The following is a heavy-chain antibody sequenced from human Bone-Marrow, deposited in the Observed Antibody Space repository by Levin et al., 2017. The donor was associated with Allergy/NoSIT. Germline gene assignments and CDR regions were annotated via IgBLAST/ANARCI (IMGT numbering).Heavy chain of an antibody. CDR1: GYTFTAQY. V-gene: IGHV1-2*02. Sequence: TTGGSLRLSCKTSGYTFTAQYMHWVRQAPGQGLEWMGWINPNSGDTKVAQIFQGRVTMTRNTAISTAYMELSRLTSDDTAIYYCARSRGFQVPGRAFDIWGQGTILTVSS. CDR3: ARSRGFQVPGRAFDI. CDR2: INPNSGDT. J-gene: IGHJ3*02. D-gene: IGHD3-10*01.